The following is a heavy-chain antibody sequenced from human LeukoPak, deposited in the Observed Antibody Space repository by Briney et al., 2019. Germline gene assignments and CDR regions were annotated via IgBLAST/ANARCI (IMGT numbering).Heavy chain of an antibody. CDR2: VYYNGDT. J-gene: IGHJ4*02. V-gene: IGHV4-39*01. Sequence: SETLSLTCTVSGDSISVSDYYWGWIRQPPGKGLEWIGSVYYNGDTYYNPSLRSRVTTSIDTSKNQFSLKLSSVTAADTAVYYCARWGSNMAREKGDHWGQGTLVTVSS. CDR3: ARWGSNMAREKGDH. D-gene: IGHD3-10*01. CDR1: GDSISVSDYY.